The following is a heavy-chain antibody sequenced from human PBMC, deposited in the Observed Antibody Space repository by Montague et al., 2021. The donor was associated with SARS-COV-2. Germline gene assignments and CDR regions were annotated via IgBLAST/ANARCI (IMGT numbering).Heavy chain of an antibody. J-gene: IGHJ5*02. Sequence: SLRLSCPASGFTFSSYAMSWVRQAPGKGLEWVSAISGSGGSTYYXDSVKGRFTISRDNSKNTLYLQMNSLRAEDTAVYYCAKRYCSGGSCYSGFDPWGQGTLVTVSS. CDR1: GFTFSSYA. V-gene: IGHV3-23*01. CDR2: ISGSGGST. D-gene: IGHD2-15*01. CDR3: AKRYCSGGSCYSGFDP.